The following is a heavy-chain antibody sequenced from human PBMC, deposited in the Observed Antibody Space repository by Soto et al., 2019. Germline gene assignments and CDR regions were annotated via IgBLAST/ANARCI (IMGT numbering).Heavy chain of an antibody. CDR2: VSVSGGST. CDR3: AAWAEGATEVH. J-gene: IGHJ4*02. D-gene: IGHD2-15*01. V-gene: IGHV3-23*01. Sequence: PGGSLRLSCAASGFTFGNFAMIWVRQAPGKGLEWISTVSVSGGSTYFAGSVEGRFTISRDNSKATLYLQMNSLRAEDTAVYYCAAWAEGATEVHWGQGTLVTVSS. CDR1: GFTFGNFA.